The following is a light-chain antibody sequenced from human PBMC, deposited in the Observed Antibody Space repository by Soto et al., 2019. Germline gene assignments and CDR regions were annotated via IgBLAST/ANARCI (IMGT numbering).Light chain of an antibody. CDR1: SSDVGHYNY. CDR2: EDG. J-gene: IGLJ1*01. V-gene: IGLV2-8*01. CDR3: SSYAGGNRV. Sequence: QSALTQPPSASGSPGQSVTISCTGTSSDVGHYNYVSWYQQHPGKAPKLMIYEDGKRPSGVPDRFSGSKYVNTASLTVSGLQAEDEADYYCSSYAGGNRVFGTGTKLTVL.